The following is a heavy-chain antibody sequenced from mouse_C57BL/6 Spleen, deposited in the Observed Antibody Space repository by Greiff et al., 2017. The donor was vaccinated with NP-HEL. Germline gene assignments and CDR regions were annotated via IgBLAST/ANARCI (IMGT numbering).Heavy chain of an antibody. CDR3: ASYKDAMDY. Sequence: VHLVESGPGLVAPSQRLSITCTVSGFSLTSSGVDWVRQSPGQGLEWLGVIWGVGSTNYNSALKSRLSISKDNSKSQVVLKMNSLQTDDTAMYYCASYKDAMDYWGQGTSVTVSS. D-gene: IGHD1-3*01. V-gene: IGHV2-6*01. CDR1: GFSLTSSG. J-gene: IGHJ4*01. CDR2: IWGVGST.